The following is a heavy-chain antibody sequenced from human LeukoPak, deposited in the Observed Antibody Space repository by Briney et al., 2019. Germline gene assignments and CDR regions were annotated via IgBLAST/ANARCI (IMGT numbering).Heavy chain of an antibody. CDR1: GGSISSGGYS. CDR2: IYHSGST. CDR3: ARGDDYGDYHAFDI. D-gene: IGHD4-17*01. J-gene: IGHJ3*02. Sequence: PSETLSLTCAVSGGSISSGGYSWSWIRQPPGKGLEWIGYIYHSGSTYYNPSLKSRVTISVDRSKNQFSLKLSSVTAADTAVYYCARGDDYGDYHAFDIWGQGTMVTVSS. V-gene: IGHV4-30-2*01.